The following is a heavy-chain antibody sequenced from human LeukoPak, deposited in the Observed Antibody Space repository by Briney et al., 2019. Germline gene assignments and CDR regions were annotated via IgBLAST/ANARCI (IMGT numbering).Heavy chain of an antibody. D-gene: IGHD2-15*01. Sequence: ASVKVSCKASGYTFTSYYMHWVQQAPGQGLEWMGIINPSGGSTSYAQKFQGRVTMTRDTSTSTVYMELNSLRSEDTAVYYCARDSSVAGDAFDIWGQGTMVTVSS. CDR2: INPSGGST. CDR3: ARDSSVAGDAFDI. V-gene: IGHV1-46*03. J-gene: IGHJ3*02. CDR1: GYTFTSYY.